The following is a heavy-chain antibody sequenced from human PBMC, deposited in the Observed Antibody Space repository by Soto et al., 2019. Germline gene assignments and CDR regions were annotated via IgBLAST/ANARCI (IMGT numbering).Heavy chain of an antibody. CDR1: GGTFSSYA. Sequence: QVQLVQSGAEVKKPGSSVKFSCKASGGTFSSYAISWVRQAPGQGLEWMGGIIPIFGTANYAQKFQGRVTITADESTSTAYMELSSLGSEDTAVYYCARAAISRGSIAVELYSYYGGRVTLVTVS. V-gene: IGHV1-69*01. D-gene: IGHD6-19*01. CDR3: ARAAISRGSIAVELYSYY. CDR2: IIPIFGTA. J-gene: IGHJ4*02.